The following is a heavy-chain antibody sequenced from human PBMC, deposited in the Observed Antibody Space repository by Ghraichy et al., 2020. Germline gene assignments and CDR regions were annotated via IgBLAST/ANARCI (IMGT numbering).Heavy chain of an antibody. Sequence: GESLNISCTASGFTVSRYAMSWVRQAPGKGLEWVSTIGGSDTYTYYADSAKGRFTISRDSSRNTLYLQMNSLRPEDTAVYYCAKSLRMTTVTADLGLPNYYFDSWGQGTLASVSS. CDR2: IGGSDTYT. CDR3: AKSLRMTTVTADLGLPNYYFDS. CDR1: GFTVSRYA. V-gene: IGHV3-23*01. D-gene: IGHD4-17*01. J-gene: IGHJ4*02.